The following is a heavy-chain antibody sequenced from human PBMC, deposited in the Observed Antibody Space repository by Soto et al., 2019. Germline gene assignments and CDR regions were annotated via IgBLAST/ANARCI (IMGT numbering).Heavy chain of an antibody. CDR3: AGGKYCSSTSCYPLYYYGMDV. D-gene: IGHD2-2*01. J-gene: IGHJ6*02. CDR2: IIPIFGTA. V-gene: IGHV1-69*01. CDR1: GGTFSSYA. Sequence: QVQLVQSGAEVKKPGSSVKVSCKASGGTFSSYAISWVRQAPGQGLEWMGGIIPIFGTANYAQKFQGRVTITGDESKRKGYMELSSLRSEDTAVYYCAGGKYCSSTSCYPLYYYGMDVWGQGTTVNVSS.